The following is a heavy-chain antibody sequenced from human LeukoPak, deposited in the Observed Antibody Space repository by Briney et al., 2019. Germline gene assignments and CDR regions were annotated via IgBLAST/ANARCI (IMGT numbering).Heavy chain of an antibody. J-gene: IGHJ5*02. CDR3: ARRGTTYCTVDSCHPNWFDP. V-gene: IGHV3-48*02. D-gene: IGHD2-15*01. CDR1: GFTFSSYS. CDR2: ISSSSSTI. Sequence: GGSLRLSCAASGFTFSSYSMNWVRQAPGKGLEWVSYISSSSSTIYYADSVKGRFTISRDNAKNSLYLQMNSLRDEDTAVYYCARRGTTYCTVDSCHPNWFDPWGQGTLVTVSS.